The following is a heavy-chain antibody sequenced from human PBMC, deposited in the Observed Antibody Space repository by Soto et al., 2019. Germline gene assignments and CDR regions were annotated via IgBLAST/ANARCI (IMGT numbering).Heavy chain of an antibody. CDR3: ARRGGYGYYFDY. CDR2: ISGSSSYT. Sequence: GGSLRLSCAASGFTFSDYYMSWIRQVPGKGLERVSYISGSSSYTKYADSVSGRFTVSRDNAKNSLYLQMNSLRAEDTAVYYCARRGGYGYYFDYWGQGTLVTVSS. J-gene: IGHJ4*02. D-gene: IGHD5-18*01. V-gene: IGHV3-11*06. CDR1: GFTFSDYY.